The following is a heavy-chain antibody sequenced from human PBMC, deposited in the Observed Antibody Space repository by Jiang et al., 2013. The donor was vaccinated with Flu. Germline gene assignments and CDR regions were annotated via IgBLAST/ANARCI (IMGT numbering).Heavy chain of an antibody. CDR3: AKDSLLLRAFDI. Sequence: RLSCAASGFTFSSYAMSWVRQAPGKGLEWVSAISGSGGSTYYADSVKGRFTISRDNSKNTLYLQMNSLRAEDTAVYYCAKDSLLLRAFDIWGQGTMVTVSS. CDR2: ISGSGGST. V-gene: IGHV3-23*01. CDR1: GFTFSSYA. J-gene: IGHJ3*02.